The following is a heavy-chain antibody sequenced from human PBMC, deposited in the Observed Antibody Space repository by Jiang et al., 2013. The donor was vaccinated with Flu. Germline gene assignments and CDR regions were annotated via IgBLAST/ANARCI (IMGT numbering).Heavy chain of an antibody. J-gene: IGHJ5*02. D-gene: IGHD2-2*01. CDR1: GFTFSSYW. V-gene: IGHV3-74*01. CDR3: ARGGEGSVAMDNWFDP. Sequence: LVQPGGSLRLSCAASGFTFSSYWMHWVRLTSERGLVWVSRIDGDGSSINYADSVRGRFTISRDNAKNTLYLQMNSLRADDTAVYYCARGGEGSVAMDNWFDPWGQGTLVTVSS. CDR2: IDGDGSSI.